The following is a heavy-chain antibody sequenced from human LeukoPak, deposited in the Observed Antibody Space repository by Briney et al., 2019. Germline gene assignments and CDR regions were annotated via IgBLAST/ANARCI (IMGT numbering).Heavy chain of an antibody. V-gene: IGHV1-18*01. J-gene: IGHJ4*02. CDR3: ASRYCSGGSCYSGNDY. D-gene: IGHD2-15*01. CDR1: GYTFTSYG. Sequence: ASVKVSCKASGYTFTSYGISWVRQAPGQGLEWMGWISAYNGNTNYAQKLQGRVTMTTDTSTSTAYMELRSLRSDDTAVYYCASRYCSGGSCYSGNDYWGQGTLVAVSS. CDR2: ISAYNGNT.